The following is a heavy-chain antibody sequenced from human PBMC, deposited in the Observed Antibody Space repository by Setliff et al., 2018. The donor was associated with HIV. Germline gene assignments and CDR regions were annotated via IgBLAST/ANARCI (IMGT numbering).Heavy chain of an antibody. V-gene: IGHV4-59*11. D-gene: IGHD3-3*01. CDR3: ARPSDYNFWSDDI. CDR2: ISYSGST. J-gene: IGHJ3*02. CDR1: GGSISSHS. Sequence: SETLSLTCTVSGGSISSHSWSWIRQPPGKGLEWIGSISYSGSTNYNPSLKSRATISVDTSKNQFSLKLSSVAAADAAVYYCARPSDYNFWSDDIWGQGTMVTVSS.